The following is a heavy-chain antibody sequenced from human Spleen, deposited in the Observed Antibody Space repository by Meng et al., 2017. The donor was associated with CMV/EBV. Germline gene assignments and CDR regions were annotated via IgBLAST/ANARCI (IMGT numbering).Heavy chain of an antibody. CDR1: YA. CDR3: AMATFPNRDIVVVPAAIGGFDP. V-gene: IGHV1-69*05. J-gene: IGHJ5*02. CDR2: IIPIFGTA. D-gene: IGHD2-2*01. Sequence: YAISWVRQAPGQGLEWMGGIIPIFGTANYAQKFQGRVTIIMDESTSTAYMELSSLRSEDTAIYYCAMATFPNRDIVVVPAAIGGFDPWGQGTLVTVSS.